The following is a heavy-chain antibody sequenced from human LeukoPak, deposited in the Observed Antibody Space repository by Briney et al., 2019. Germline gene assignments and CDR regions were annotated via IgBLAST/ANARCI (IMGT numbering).Heavy chain of an antibody. CDR2: ISNNGGST. CDR1: GFTFSTYA. J-gene: IGHJ2*01. D-gene: IGHD1-7*01. Sequence: GGSLRLSCAASGFTFSTYAMHWVRQAPGKGLEYVSAISNNGGSTYYANSVRGRFTISRDDSRNTLYLQMGSLRTEDMAVYYCASSPPTGTTWFFDLWGRGTLVTVSS. V-gene: IGHV3-64*01. CDR3: ASSPPTGTTWFFDL.